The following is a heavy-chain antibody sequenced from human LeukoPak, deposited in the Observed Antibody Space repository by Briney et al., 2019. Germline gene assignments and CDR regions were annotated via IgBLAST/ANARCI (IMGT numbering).Heavy chain of an antibody. Sequence: GGSLRLSCAASGFTFSNYWMHWVRQAPGKGLVWVAHINSDGSSTSYVDSVEGRFTISRDNAKNTLYLQMNSLRAADTAVYYCARPPPYESGLAEFWGQGTLVTFSS. V-gene: IGHV3-74*01. J-gene: IGHJ4*02. CDR1: GFTFSNYW. CDR2: INSDGSST. CDR3: ARPPPYESGLAEF. D-gene: IGHD3-10*01.